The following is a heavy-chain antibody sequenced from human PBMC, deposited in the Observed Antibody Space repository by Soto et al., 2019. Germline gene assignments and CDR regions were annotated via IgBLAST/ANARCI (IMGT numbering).Heavy chain of an antibody. CDR3: ARDEGYSGTYGY. D-gene: IGHD1-26*01. V-gene: IGHV4-59*01. Sequence: SETLSLTCTVSGASMISYCWSWIRQPPGKGLEWIGYIYYSGSTDYNPSLKSRVTISVDTSKKQFSLKLSSLTAADTAVYYCARDEGYSGTYGYWGQGTLVTVSS. J-gene: IGHJ4*02. CDR2: IYYSGST. CDR1: GASMISYC.